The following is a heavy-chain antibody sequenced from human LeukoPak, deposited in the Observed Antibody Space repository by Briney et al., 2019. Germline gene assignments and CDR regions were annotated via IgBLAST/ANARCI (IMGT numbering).Heavy chain of an antibody. J-gene: IGHJ3*02. CDR1: GGSISSYY. CDR2: IYYSGST. Sequence: SETLSLTCTVSGGSISSYYWSWIRQPPGKGLEWIGYIYYSGSTNYNPSLKSRVTISLDTSRDQFSLKLSSVTAADTAVYYCAVIPTSSRPFDIWGQGTMVTVSS. D-gene: IGHD6-13*01. V-gene: IGHV4-59*08. CDR3: AVIPTSSRPFDI.